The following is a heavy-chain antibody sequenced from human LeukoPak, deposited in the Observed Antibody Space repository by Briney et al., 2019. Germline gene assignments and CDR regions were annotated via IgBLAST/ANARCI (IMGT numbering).Heavy chain of an antibody. CDR1: GFTFSSYA. CDR3: ARDPYGAHDWDY. Sequence: PGGSLRLSCAASGFTFSSYAMSWVRQAPGKGLEWVSAISGSGGSTYYADSVKGRFTISRDNSKNTLYLQMNSLRAEDTAVYYCARDPYGAHDWDYWGQGTLVTVSS. CDR2: ISGSGGST. J-gene: IGHJ4*02. V-gene: IGHV3-23*01. D-gene: IGHD4-17*01.